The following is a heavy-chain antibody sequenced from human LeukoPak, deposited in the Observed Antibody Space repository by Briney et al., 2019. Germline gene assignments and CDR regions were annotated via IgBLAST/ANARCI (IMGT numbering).Heavy chain of an antibody. CDR3: ARDDIGVVPAANGMDV. D-gene: IGHD2-2*01. CDR2: ISYDGSNK. Sequence: PGGSLRLSCAASGFTFSSYAMHWVRQAPGKGLEWVAVISYDGSNKYYADSVKGRFTISRDNSKNTLYLQMNSLRAEDTAVYYCARDDIGVVPAANGMDVWGQGTTVTVSS. J-gene: IGHJ6*02. V-gene: IGHV3-30-3*01. CDR1: GFTFSSYA.